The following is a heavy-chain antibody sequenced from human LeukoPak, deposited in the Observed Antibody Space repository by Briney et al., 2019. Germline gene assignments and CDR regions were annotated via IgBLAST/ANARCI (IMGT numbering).Heavy chain of an antibody. J-gene: IGHJ4*02. D-gene: IGHD4-17*01. Sequence: PSETLSLTCAVYGGSFSGYYWSWIRQPPGKGLEWIGEINHSGSTNYNPSLKSRVTISVVTSKNQFSLKLSSVTAADTAVYYCARTHDYGDYGDPYYFDYWGQGTLVTVSS. CDR1: GGSFSGYY. CDR2: INHSGST. CDR3: ARTHDYGDYGDPYYFDY. V-gene: IGHV4-34*01.